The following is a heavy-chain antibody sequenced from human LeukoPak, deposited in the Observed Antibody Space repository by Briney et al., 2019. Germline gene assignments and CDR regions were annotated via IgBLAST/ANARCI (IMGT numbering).Heavy chain of an antibody. CDR2: IYYSGST. V-gene: IGHV4-59*01. Sequence: SETLSLTCTVSGGSLSSYYWRWLRQPPGKGLGWIGYIYYSGSTNYNPSLKSRVTISVDTSKNQFSLKLSSVTAADTAVYYCARDIVVPAAGPPLGWFDPWGQGTLVTVSS. J-gene: IGHJ5*02. CDR1: GGSLSSYY. D-gene: IGHD2-2*01. CDR3: ARDIVVPAAGPPLGWFDP.